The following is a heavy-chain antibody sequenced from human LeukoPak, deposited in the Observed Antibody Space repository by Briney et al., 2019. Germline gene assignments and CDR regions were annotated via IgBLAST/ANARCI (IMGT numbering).Heavy chain of an antibody. D-gene: IGHD6-19*01. Sequence: GGSLGLSCAASGSTFSSYAMSWVRQAPGKGLEWVSAISGSGGSTYYADSVKGRFTISRDNSKNTLYLQMNSLRAEDTAVYYCAKARSVAAFFDYWGQGTLVTVSS. CDR2: ISGSGGST. CDR3: AKARSVAAFFDY. CDR1: GSTFSSYA. V-gene: IGHV3-23*01. J-gene: IGHJ4*02.